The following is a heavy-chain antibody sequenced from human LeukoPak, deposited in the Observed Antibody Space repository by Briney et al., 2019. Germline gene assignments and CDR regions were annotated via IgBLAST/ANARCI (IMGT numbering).Heavy chain of an antibody. D-gene: IGHD1-7*01. CDR1: GGSISSHY. Sequence: SETLSLTCTVSGGSISSHYWSWIRQPPGKGLEWIGYIYYSGSTNYNPSLKSRVTISVDTSKNQFSLKLSSVTAADTAVYYCAREITVTTSGWFDPWGEGTLVTVSS. J-gene: IGHJ5*02. CDR2: IYYSGST. V-gene: IGHV4-59*11. CDR3: AREITVTTSGWFDP.